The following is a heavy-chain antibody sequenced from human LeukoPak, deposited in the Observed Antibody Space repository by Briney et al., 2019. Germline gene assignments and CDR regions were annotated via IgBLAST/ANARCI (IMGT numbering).Heavy chain of an antibody. Sequence: GGSLRLSCGASGFPLSNAWMSWVRQAPGKGLEWVGRIKSKTDGGTTDYAAPVKGRITISRDDSKNTLYLQMNSLKTEDTAVYYCTTVPVTTWGYWFDPWGQGTLVTVSS. V-gene: IGHV3-15*01. CDR2: IKSKTDGGTT. CDR3: TTVPVTTWGYWFDP. CDR1: GFPLSNAW. D-gene: IGHD3-16*01. J-gene: IGHJ5*02.